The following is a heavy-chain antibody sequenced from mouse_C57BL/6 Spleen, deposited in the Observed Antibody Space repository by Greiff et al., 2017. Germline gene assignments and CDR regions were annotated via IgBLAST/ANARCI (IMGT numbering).Heavy chain of an antibody. J-gene: IGHJ3*01. V-gene: IGHV1-9*01. Sequence: QVQLQQSGAELMKPGASVKLSCKATGYTFTGYWIEWVKQSPGHGLEWIGDILPGSGSTNYNEKFKGKATFTVDTSSNTAYMQLSSLTTEDSSIYYCSRRSYYSNEGFAYWGQGTLVTVSA. CDR3: SRRSYYSNEGFAY. CDR2: ILPGSGST. D-gene: IGHD2-5*01. CDR1: GYTFTGYW.